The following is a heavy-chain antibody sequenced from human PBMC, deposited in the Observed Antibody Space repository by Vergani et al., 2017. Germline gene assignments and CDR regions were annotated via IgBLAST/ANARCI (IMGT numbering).Heavy chain of an antibody. J-gene: IGHJ4*02. V-gene: IGHV3-30*02. CDR2: IQFDGSNQ. CDR1: GFTLSNYD. Sequence: QVQLVESGGGVVQRGGSLRFSCATSGFTLSNYDMHWIRQGPSKGLGFVAFIQFDGSNQYTADAVKGRFTRSRDFAKNTLYLQMNSLRTDDTATYYCAKHFRGWGIDYWGQGTQVIVSS. CDR3: AKHFRGWGIDY. D-gene: IGHD3-16*01.